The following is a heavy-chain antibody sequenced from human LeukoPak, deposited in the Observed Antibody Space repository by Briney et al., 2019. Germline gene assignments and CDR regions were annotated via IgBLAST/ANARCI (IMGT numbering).Heavy chain of an antibody. V-gene: IGHV1-18*01. CDR2: ISAYNGNT. J-gene: IGHJ5*02. Sequence: ASVKVSCKASGYTFTSYGISWVRQAPGQGLEWMGWISAYNGNTNYAQKLQGRVTMTTDTSTSTAYMELRSLRSDDTAVYYCARVPCTSASCLNWFDPWAREPWSPSPQ. CDR3: ARVPCTSASCLNWFDP. D-gene: IGHD2-2*01. CDR1: GYTFTSYG.